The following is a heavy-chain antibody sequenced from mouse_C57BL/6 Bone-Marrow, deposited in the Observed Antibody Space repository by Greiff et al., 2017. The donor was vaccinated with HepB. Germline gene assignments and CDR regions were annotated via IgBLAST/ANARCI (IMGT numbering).Heavy chain of an antibody. Sequence: VQLKESGLELVKPGDSVKISCKASGYSFTGYFMNWVMQSHGKSLEWIGRINPYNGDTFYNQKFKGKATLTVDKSSSTAHMELRSLTSEDSAVYYCAGYGSSYWFAYWGQGTLVTVSA. CDR2: INPYNGDT. CDR3: AGYGSSYWFAY. CDR1: GYSFTGYF. J-gene: IGHJ3*01. V-gene: IGHV1-20*01. D-gene: IGHD1-1*01.